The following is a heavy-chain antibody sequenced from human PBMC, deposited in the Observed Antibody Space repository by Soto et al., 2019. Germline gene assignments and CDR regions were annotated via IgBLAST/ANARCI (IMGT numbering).Heavy chain of an antibody. Sequence: GASVKVSCKASGGTFSSYTISWVRQAPGQGLEWMGRIIPILGIANYAQKFQGRVTITADKSTSTAYMELSSLRSEDTAVYYCARDPNKNYYDSSGQDAFDIWGQGTMVTVSS. CDR1: GGTFSSYT. V-gene: IGHV1-69*04. D-gene: IGHD3-22*01. CDR2: IIPILGIA. J-gene: IGHJ3*02. CDR3: ARDPNKNYYDSSGQDAFDI.